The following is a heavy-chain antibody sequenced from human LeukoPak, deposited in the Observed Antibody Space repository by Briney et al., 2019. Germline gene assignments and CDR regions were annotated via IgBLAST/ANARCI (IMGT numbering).Heavy chain of an antibody. CDR1: GGTFSSYP. V-gene: IGHV1-69*06. CDR3: ARARSGPYGSGSLDAFDI. J-gene: IGHJ3*02. Sequence: SVKVSCKSSGGTFSSYPISWVRQAPGQGLEWMGGIIPMFDTADFAQKFQGRVTITADTSTSTAYMQLSSLRSEDTAVYYCARARSGPYGSGSLDAFDIWGQGTMVTVSS. D-gene: IGHD3-10*01. CDR2: IIPMFDTA.